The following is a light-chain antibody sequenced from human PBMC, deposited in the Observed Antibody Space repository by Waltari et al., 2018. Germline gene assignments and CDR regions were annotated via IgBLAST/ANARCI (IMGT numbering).Light chain of an antibody. Sequence: QSALTQPASVSGNPGPSITISRSGTTSDVGRYDLVSWYQQHPGEAPTPLICEVFKRPPDTSSRFSGAKSGSTASLTISGLQPEDEADYYCCSYAGRGTYVFGSGTKVTVL. CDR2: EVF. J-gene: IGLJ1*01. CDR1: TSDVGRYDL. V-gene: IGLV2-23*02. CDR3: CSYAGRGTYV.